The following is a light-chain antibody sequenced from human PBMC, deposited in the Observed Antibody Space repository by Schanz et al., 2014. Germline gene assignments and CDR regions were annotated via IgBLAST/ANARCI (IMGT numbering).Light chain of an antibody. CDR1: SSNIGTNT. CDR2: STN. Sequence: QSVLTQPPSASGTPGQRVTISCSGSSSNIGTNTVIWYQQLPGTSPKLLIHSTNQRPSGVPDRFSGSKSGTSASLAIIGLQSEDEADYYCCSYRSTSTPVLFGGGTKLTVL. CDR3: CSYRSTSTPVL. J-gene: IGLJ2*01. V-gene: IGLV1-44*01.